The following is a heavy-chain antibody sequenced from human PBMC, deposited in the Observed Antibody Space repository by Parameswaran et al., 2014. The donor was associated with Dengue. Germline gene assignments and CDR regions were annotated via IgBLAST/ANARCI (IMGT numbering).Heavy chain of an antibody. CDR3: ARRFYYYYYGMDV. J-gene: IGHJ6*02. Sequence: PGKGLEWIGSIYYSGSTYYNPSLKSRVTISVDTSKNQFSLKLSSVTAADTAVYYCARRFYYYYYGMDVWGQGTTVTVSS. CDR2: IYYSGST. V-gene: IGHV4-39*01.